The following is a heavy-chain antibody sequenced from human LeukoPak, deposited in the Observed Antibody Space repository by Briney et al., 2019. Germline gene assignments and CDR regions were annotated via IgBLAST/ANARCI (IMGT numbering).Heavy chain of an antibody. V-gene: IGHV3-53*01. CDR2: IYSGGST. Sequence: GGSLRLSCAASGFTVSSNYMSWARQAPGKGLEWVSVIYSGGSTYYADSVKGRFTISRDNSKNTLYLQMNSLRAEDTAVYYCARSLLAAALDYWGQGTLVTVSS. J-gene: IGHJ4*02. CDR3: ARSLLAAALDY. CDR1: GFTVSSNY. D-gene: IGHD6-13*01.